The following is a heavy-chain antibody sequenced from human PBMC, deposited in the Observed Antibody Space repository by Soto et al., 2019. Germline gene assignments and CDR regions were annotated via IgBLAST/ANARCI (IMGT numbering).Heavy chain of an antibody. D-gene: IGHD1-26*01. CDR1: GYSFTSYW. CDR3: ESPVGATRYYYYYGMDV. CDR2: IDPSDSYT. V-gene: IGHV5-10-1*01. Sequence: GESLKISCKGSGYSFTSYWIRWVRQMPGKGLEWMGRIDPSDSYTNYSPSFQGHVTISADKSISTAYLQWSSLKASDTAMYYCESPVGATRYYYYYGMDVWGQGTTVTVSS. J-gene: IGHJ6*02.